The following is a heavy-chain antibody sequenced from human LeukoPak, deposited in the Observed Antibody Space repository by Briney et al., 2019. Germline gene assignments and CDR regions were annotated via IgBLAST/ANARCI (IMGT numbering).Heavy chain of an antibody. J-gene: IGHJ5*02. CDR2: ISHSGTT. D-gene: IGHD2-15*01. Sequence: SETLSLTCTVSGDSISSYYWTWVRQPPGRGLEWIGYISHSGTTNYNPSLKSRVTISVDTSKNQFSLKLTSVTAADTALFYCATLHPYSGPSSWGRGTLVTVSS. CDR3: ATLHPYSGPSS. V-gene: IGHV4-59*08. CDR1: GDSISSYY.